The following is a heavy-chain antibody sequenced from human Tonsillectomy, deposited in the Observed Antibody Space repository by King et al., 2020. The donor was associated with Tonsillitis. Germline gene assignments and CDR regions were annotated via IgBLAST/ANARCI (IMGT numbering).Heavy chain of an antibody. CDR3: ARDRPCISASFYGGSWFDP. Sequence: VQLVESGAEVKKPGASVKVSCKASGYTFTSYYMHWVRQATGQGLEWMGKINPSGGTTSYAQKLQGRVTMTRDTSTNTVYMELSSLRSEDTAVYYCARDRPCISASFYGGSWFDPWGQGTLVTVCS. D-gene: IGHD2-2*01. V-gene: IGHV1-46*01. J-gene: IGHJ5*02. CDR2: INPSGGTT. CDR1: GYTFTSYY.